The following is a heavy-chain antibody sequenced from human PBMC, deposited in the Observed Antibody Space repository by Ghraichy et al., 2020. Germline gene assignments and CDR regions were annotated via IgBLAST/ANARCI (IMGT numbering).Heavy chain of an antibody. CDR1: GFTFSLSS. J-gene: IGHJ4*02. Sequence: GGSLRLSCAASGFTFSLSSMTWFRQAPGKGLEWVSTISGTTGTTYYADSVKGRFTISRDNSKNTLFLQMNSLRAEDTAVYYCARFGPRDGYNYDHFDYWGQGTLVTVSS. D-gene: IGHD5-24*01. V-gene: IGHV3-23*01. CDR2: ISGTTGTT. CDR3: ARFGPRDGYNYDHFDY.